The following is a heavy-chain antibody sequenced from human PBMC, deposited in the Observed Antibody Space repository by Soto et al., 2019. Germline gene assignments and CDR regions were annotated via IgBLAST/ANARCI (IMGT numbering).Heavy chain of an antibody. V-gene: IGHV3-30*03. CDR2: ISYDGSNK. D-gene: IGHD2-8*01. J-gene: IGHJ3*01. CDR3: AEGTKRCTNGVCYAGEDAFDV. CDR1: GFTFSSYG. Sequence: GGSLRLSCAASGFTFSSYGMHWVRQAPGKGLEWVAVISYDGSNKYYADSVKGRFTISRDNSKNTLYLQMNSLRAEDTAIYYCAEGTKRCTNGVCYAGEDAFDVWGQGTMVTVSS.